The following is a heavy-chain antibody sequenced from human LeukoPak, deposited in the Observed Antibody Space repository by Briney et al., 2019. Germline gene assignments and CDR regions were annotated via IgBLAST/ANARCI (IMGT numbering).Heavy chain of an antibody. V-gene: IGHV5-51*01. Sequence: GESLKISCKGSGYSFTNYWIGWVRQMPGKGLEWMGIIHPGDSDIKYSTSFQGQVTISADKSINTAYLQWSSLKASDIAMYYCARQEATVPGYLDYWGQGTLVTVSS. CDR1: GYSFTNYW. CDR3: ARQEATVPGYLDY. CDR2: IHPGDSDI. J-gene: IGHJ4*02. D-gene: IGHD4-17*01.